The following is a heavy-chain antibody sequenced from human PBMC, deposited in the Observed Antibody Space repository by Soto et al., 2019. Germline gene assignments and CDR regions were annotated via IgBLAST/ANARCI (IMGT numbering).Heavy chain of an antibody. J-gene: IGHJ4*02. Sequence: SETLSLTCTVSGGSISSSSYYWGWIRQPPGKGLEWIGSIYYSGSTYYNPSLKSRVTISVDTSKNQFSLKLSSVTAADTAVYYCARGRQQLAFDYWGQGTLVTVSS. D-gene: IGHD6-13*01. CDR2: IYYSGST. CDR1: GGSISSSSYY. V-gene: IGHV4-39*01. CDR3: ARGRQQLAFDY.